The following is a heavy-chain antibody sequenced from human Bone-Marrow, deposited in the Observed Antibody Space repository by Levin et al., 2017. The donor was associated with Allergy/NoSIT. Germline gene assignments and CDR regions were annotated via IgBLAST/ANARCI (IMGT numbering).Heavy chain of an antibody. J-gene: IGHJ3*01. CDR1: GFPFSIYS. D-gene: IGHD2-8*02. CDR2: ISSSGSDM. Sequence: TGESPKISRTVSGFPFSIYSINWVRQAPGKGLEWVSSISSSGSDMYYVDSVRGRFTISRDNAKNSLTLQMNSLRAEDTAVHYCARGIISAVRVTHEETFAFWGQGTMVSVSS. CDR3: ARGIISAVRVTHEETFAF. V-gene: IGHV3-21*01.